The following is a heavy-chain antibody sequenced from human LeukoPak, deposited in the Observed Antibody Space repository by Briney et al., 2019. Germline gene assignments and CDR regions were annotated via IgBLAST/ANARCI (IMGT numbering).Heavy chain of an antibody. CDR2: IYSGGST. D-gene: IGHD3-22*01. J-gene: IGHJ4*02. CDR1: GFTVSSNY. Sequence: HAGGSLRLSCAASGFTVSSNYMSWVRQAPGKGLVWVSVIYSGGSTYYADSVKGRFTISRDNSKNTLYLQMNSLRAEDTAVYYCARVYYDSSGYYFDYWGQGTLVTVSS. CDR3: ARVYYDSSGYYFDY. V-gene: IGHV3-53*01.